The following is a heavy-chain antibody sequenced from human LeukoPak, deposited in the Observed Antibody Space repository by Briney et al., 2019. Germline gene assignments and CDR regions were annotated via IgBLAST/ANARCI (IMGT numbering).Heavy chain of an antibody. V-gene: IGHV3-23*01. CDR2: VTGSDDST. D-gene: IGHD2-8*02. Sequence: GGSLRLSCAASGFSFSSVAMTWVRQAPGKGLEWVSTVTGSDDSTYYADSVKGRFTISRDYSRSTLHLQMDGLKTEDTAIYYCAKGPRLSGGYHPDSWGQGTLVTVSS. CDR1: GFSFSSVA. J-gene: IGHJ4*02. CDR3: AKGPRLSGGYHPDS.